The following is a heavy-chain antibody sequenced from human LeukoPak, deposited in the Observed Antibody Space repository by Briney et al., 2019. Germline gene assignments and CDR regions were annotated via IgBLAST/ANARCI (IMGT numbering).Heavy chain of an antibody. D-gene: IGHD3-22*01. Sequence: SETLSLTCTVSGYSISSGYYWGWIRQPPGKGLEWIGSIHHSGSTYYNPSLKSRVTISVDTSKNQFSLKLSSVTAADTAVYYCARQWFLSYYDSSGYPDYWGQGTLVTVSS. CDR3: ARQWFLSYYDSSGYPDY. CDR2: IHHSGST. V-gene: IGHV4-38-2*02. CDR1: GYSISSGYY. J-gene: IGHJ4*02.